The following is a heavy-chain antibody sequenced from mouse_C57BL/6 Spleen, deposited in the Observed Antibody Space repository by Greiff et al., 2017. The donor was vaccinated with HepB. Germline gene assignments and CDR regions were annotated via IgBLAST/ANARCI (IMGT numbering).Heavy chain of an antibody. CDR1: GFNIKDDY. D-gene: IGHD2-5*01. J-gene: IGHJ2*01. V-gene: IGHV14-4*01. CDR2: IDPENGDT. CDR3: TTPYYSNYFDY. Sequence: EVQLQQSGAELVRPGASVKLSCTASGFNIKDDYMHWVKQRPEQGLEWIGWIDPENGDTEYASKFQGKATITADTSSNTAYLQLSSLTSEDTAVYYCTTPYYSNYFDYWGQGTTLTVSS.